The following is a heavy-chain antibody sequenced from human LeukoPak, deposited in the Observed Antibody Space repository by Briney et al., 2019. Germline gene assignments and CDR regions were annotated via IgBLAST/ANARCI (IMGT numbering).Heavy chain of an antibody. CDR2: IVVGSGNT. J-gene: IGHJ6*02. CDR3: ASAVTEDSHYYYYGMDV. CDR1: GFTFTSSA. V-gene: IGHV1-58*02. Sequence: GTSVKVSCKAPGFTFTSSAMQWVRQARGQRLEWIGWIVVGSGNTNYAQKFQERVTITRDMSTSTAYMELSSLRSEDTAVYYCASAVTEDSHYYYYGMDVWGQGTTVTVSS. D-gene: IGHD2-21*02.